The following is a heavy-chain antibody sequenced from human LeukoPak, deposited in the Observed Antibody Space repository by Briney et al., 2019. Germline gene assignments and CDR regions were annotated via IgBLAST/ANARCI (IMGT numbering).Heavy chain of an antibody. D-gene: IGHD4-11*01. Sequence: SETLSLTCTVSGGSISSGGYYWSWIRQHPGKGLEWIGYIYYSGSTYYNPSLKSRVTISVDTSKNQFSLKLSSVTAADTAVYYCARDSNSNYVLWGQGILVTVSS. CDR2: IYYSGST. J-gene: IGHJ4*02. V-gene: IGHV4-31*03. CDR3: ARDSNSNYVL. CDR1: GGSISSGGYY.